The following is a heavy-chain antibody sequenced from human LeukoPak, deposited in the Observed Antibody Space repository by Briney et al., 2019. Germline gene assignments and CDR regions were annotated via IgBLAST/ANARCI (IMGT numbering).Heavy chain of an antibody. CDR2: IKQDGSEK. CDR1: GFTFSSYW. CDR3: ARRFLEWFGAHAFDI. D-gene: IGHD3-3*01. Sequence: PGGSLRLSCAASGFTFSSYWMSWVRQAPGKGLEWVANIKQDGSEKYYVDSVKGRFTISRDNAKNSLYLQMNSLRAEDTAVYYCARRFLEWFGAHAFDIWGQGTMVTVSS. J-gene: IGHJ3*02. V-gene: IGHV3-7*01.